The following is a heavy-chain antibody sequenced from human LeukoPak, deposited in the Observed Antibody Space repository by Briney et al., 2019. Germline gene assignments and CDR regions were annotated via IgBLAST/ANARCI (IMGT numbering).Heavy chain of an antibody. CDR3: ARGRYSSSSAVDY. CDR1: GGSISSSSYY. J-gene: IGHJ4*02. CDR2: IYYSGST. V-gene: IGHV4-39*07. Sequence: PSETLPLTCTVSGGSISSSSYYWGWIRQPPGKGLEWIGSIYYSGSTYYNPSLKSRVTISVDTSKNQFSLKLSSVTAADTAVYYCARGRYSSSSAVDYWGQGTLVTVSS. D-gene: IGHD6-6*01.